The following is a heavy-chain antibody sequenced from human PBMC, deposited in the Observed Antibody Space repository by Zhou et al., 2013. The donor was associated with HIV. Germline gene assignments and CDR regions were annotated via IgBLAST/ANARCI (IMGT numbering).Heavy chain of an antibody. CDR3: ARDRVDTAMGSYYYYYYMDV. CDR1: GGTFSSYA. Sequence: QVQLVQSGAEVKKPGSSVKVSCKASGGTFSSYAISWVRQAPGQGLEWMGGIIPIFGTANYAQKFQGRVTITTDESTSTAYMELSSLRSEDTAVYYCARDRVDTAMGSYYYYYYMDVWGKGTTVTVSS. D-gene: IGHD5-18*01. J-gene: IGHJ6*03. CDR2: IIPIFGTA. V-gene: IGHV1-69*05.